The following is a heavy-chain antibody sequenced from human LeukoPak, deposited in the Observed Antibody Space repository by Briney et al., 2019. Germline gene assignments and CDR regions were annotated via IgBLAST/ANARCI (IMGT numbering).Heavy chain of an antibody. V-gene: IGHV3-23*01. Sequence: GGSLRLSCAASGFTFRTYDMTWVRQAPGKGLEWVSHICSGGGRTFYADSVKGRFTISRDNSKNTLYVQMNSLRAEDTAVYYCAKDLLAATIDYYFDYWGQGTLVTVSS. CDR1: GFTFRTYD. CDR3: AKDLLAATIDYYFDY. J-gene: IGHJ4*02. D-gene: IGHD5-12*01. CDR2: ICSGGGRT.